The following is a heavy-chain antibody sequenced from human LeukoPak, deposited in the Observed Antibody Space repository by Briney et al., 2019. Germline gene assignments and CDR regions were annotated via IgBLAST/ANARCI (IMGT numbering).Heavy chain of an antibody. CDR2: INPSGGST. CDR1: GYTFTSYY. CDR3: AVAGRGENYYYYMDV. D-gene: IGHD6-19*01. V-gene: IGHV1-46*01. J-gene: IGHJ6*03. Sequence: GASVKVSCKASGYTFTSYYMHWVRQAPGQGLEWMGIINPSGGSTSYAQKFQGRVTMTRDMSTSTVYMELSSLRSEDTAVYHCAVAGRGENYYYYMDVWGKGTTVTVSS.